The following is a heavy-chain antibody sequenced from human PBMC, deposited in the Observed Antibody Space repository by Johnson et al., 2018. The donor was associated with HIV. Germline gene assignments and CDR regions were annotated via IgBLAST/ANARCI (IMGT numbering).Heavy chain of an antibody. D-gene: IGHD1-1*01. J-gene: IGHJ3*02. CDR3: ARGIRFVEAGLENDGFDI. V-gene: IGHV3-66*02. CDR1: GFTVSSNY. Sequence: VQLVQSGGGLVQPGGSLRLSCTASGFTVSSNYMSWVRQAPGKGLDWVSVIYSGDNTYYADSVKGRFTISRDNSKNTLYLQMNSLRAEDTAVYYCARGIRFVEAGLENDGFDIWGQGTVVTVSS. CDR2: IYSGDNT.